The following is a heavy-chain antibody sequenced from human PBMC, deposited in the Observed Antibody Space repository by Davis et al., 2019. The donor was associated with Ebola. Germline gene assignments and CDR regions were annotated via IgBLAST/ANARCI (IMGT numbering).Heavy chain of an antibody. CDR3: ARDRHEYGGNVAGGESFDV. J-gene: IGHJ3*01. V-gene: IGHV4-34*10. CDR1: GGALGDVY. Sequence: PSETLSLTCAIHGGALGDVYWSWIRQTPGKALEWIGHIHHGGHSHQGGHTNVNPSLVSRVNMSIDTSKNQFSLKLTSVTAADTALYYCARDRHEYGGNVAGGESFDVWGHGIMVTVSP. D-gene: IGHD4-23*01. CDR2: IHHGGHSHQGGHT.